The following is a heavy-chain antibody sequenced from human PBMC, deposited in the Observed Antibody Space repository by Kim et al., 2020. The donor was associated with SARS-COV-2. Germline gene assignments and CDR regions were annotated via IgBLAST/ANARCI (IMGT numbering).Heavy chain of an antibody. CDR1: GGSISSYY. D-gene: IGHD6-19*01. CDR2: IYYSGST. CDR3: ARMGKSSGWFGCMDV. Sequence: SETLSLTCTVSGGSISSYYWSWIRQPPGKGLEWIGYIYYSGSTNYNPSLKSRVTISVDTSKNQFSLKLSSVTAADTAVYYCARMGKSSGWFGCMDVWGQGTTVTVSS. J-gene: IGHJ6*02. V-gene: IGHV4-59*13.